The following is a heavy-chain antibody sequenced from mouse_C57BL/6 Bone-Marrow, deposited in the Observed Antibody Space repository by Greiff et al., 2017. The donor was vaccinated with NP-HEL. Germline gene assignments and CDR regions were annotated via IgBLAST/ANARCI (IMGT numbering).Heavy chain of an antibody. CDR2: IYPRSGNT. J-gene: IGHJ3*01. V-gene: IGHV1-81*01. D-gene: IGHD2-1*01. Sequence: QVQLQQSGAELARPGASVKLSCKASGYTFTSYGISWVKQRTGQGLEWIGEIYPRSGNTYYNEKFKGKATLTADKSSSTAYMELRSLTSADSAVSFCARCSIYYGNPWFAYWGQGPLVTVSA. CDR3: ARCSIYYGNPWFAY. CDR1: GYTFTSYG.